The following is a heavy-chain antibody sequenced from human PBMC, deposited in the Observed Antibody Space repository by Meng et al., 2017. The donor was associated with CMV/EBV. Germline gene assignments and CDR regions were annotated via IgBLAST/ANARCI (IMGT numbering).Heavy chain of an antibody. D-gene: IGHD2-2*02. Sequence: AVSLRLSCAVYGGSFSGYYWSWIRQPPGKGLEWIGEINHSGSTNYNPSLKSRVTISVDTSKNQFSLKLSSVTAADTAVYYCARVVPAAIGGRGGPFDYWGQGTLVTVSS. J-gene: IGHJ4*02. CDR2: INHSGST. CDR1: GGSFSGYY. CDR3: ARVVPAAIGGRGGPFDY. V-gene: IGHV4-34*01.